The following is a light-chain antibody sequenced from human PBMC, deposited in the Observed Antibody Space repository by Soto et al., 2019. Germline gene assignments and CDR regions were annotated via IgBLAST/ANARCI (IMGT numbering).Light chain of an antibody. CDR3: QQSYSTPRT. Sequence: IMMKQPPSTPSAHGENTVTISCRASQSISSSLAWYQQQPGKAPKLLIYDASSLESGVPSRFSGSGSGTEFTLTISSLQPEDFAAYYCQQSYSTPRTFGQGTKVDIK. J-gene: IGKJ1*01. V-gene: IGKV1-5*01. CDR2: DAS. CDR1: QSISSS.